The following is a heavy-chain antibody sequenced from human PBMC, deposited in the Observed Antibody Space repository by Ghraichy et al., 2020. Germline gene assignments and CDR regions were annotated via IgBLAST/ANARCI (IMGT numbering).Heavy chain of an antibody. CDR3: ARGLRYFDWSYYYMDV. V-gene: IGHV4-34*01. CDR2: INHSGST. Sequence: GSLRLSCAVYGGSFSGYYWSWIRQPPGKGLEWIGEINHSGSTNYNPSLKSRVTISVDTSKNQFSLKLSSVTAADTAVYYCARGLRYFDWSYYYMDVWGKGTTVTVSS. J-gene: IGHJ6*03. D-gene: IGHD3-9*01. CDR1: GGSFSGYY.